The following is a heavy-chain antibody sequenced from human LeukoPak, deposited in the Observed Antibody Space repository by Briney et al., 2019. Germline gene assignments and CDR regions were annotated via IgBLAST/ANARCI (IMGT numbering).Heavy chain of an antibody. J-gene: IGHJ5*02. Sequence: ASVKVSCKASGYTFTNNWMHWARQAPGQGLEWVGLINPTGTTTLYAQKFQGRVTLTRDMSTSTDYMELRSLKSEDTAVYYCARDNSVGDIAWWFDPWGQGTLVTVSS. CDR2: INPTGTTT. D-gene: IGHD3-10*01. CDR1: GYTFTNNW. CDR3: ARDNSVGDIAWWFDP. V-gene: IGHV1-46*01.